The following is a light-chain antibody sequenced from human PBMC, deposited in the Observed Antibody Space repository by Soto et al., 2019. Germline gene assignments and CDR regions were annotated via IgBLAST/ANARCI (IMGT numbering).Light chain of an antibody. CDR3: QQYNNLPRT. CDR1: RDISNS. Sequence: DIQMTQSPSSVSASVGDRLTITCRASRDISNSLAWYQQTPGKAPKLLLRGASSLHRGVPSRFSGGGAGTEFTLTISSLQPDDYAVYYCQQYNNLPRTFGGGTKVDIK. CDR2: GAS. V-gene: IGKV1-12*01. J-gene: IGKJ4*01.